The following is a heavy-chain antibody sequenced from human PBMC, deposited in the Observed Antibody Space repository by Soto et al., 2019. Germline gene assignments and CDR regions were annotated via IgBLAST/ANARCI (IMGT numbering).Heavy chain of an antibody. Sequence: EFLKISFKGSGYTLTNYWIVWMGQIPGKGLEWMGIIYPGDSDTRYSPSFQGQVTISADRSISTAYLQWSSLKASDTGMYYCARYPTLTDYFFHGMDVWGQGTTVTVSS. D-gene: IGHD4-17*01. CDR2: IYPGDSDT. V-gene: IGHV5-51*01. J-gene: IGHJ6*02. CDR3: ARYPTLTDYFFHGMDV. CDR1: GYTLTNYW.